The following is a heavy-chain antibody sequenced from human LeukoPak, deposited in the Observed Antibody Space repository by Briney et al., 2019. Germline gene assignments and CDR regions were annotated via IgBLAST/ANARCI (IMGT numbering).Heavy chain of an antibody. Sequence: SEALSLTCTVSGGSISGYYRSWIRQPPGKRLEWIGYVYDTGATNYNPSLKSRFTISIDTSKNQFSLYLSSVTAADTAVYYCARLPLIATTRGGFDPWGQGTLVTVSS. CDR3: ARLPLIATTRGGFDP. CDR1: GGSISGYY. CDR2: VYDTGAT. D-gene: IGHD1/OR15-1a*01. V-gene: IGHV4-59*08. J-gene: IGHJ5*02.